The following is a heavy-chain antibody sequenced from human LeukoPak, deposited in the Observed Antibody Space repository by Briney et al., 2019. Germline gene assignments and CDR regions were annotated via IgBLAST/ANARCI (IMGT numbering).Heavy chain of an antibody. J-gene: IGHJ4*02. CDR3: ARDRGFSESNDYGDYADY. Sequence: PGGSLRLSCAASGFTFSSYEMNWVRQAPGKGLEWVSYISSSGSTIYYADSVKGRFTISRDNAKNSLYLQMNSLRAEDTAVYYCARDRGFSESNDYGDYADYWGQGTLVTVPS. D-gene: IGHD4-17*01. V-gene: IGHV3-48*03. CDR1: GFTFSSYE. CDR2: ISSSGSTI.